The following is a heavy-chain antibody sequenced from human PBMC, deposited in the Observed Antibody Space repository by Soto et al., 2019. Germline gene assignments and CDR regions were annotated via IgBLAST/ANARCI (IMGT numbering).Heavy chain of an antibody. J-gene: IGHJ6*02. CDR1: GFTFSSYA. Sequence: QVQLVESGGGVVQPGRSLRLSCAASGFTFSSYAMHWVRQAPGKGLEWVAVISYDGSNKYYADSVKGRFTISRDNSKNTLYLQMNSLRAEDTAVYYCARDALEGYCSSTCCSGGMDVWGQGTTVTVSS. CDR3: ARDALEGYCSSTCCSGGMDV. V-gene: IGHV3-30-3*01. D-gene: IGHD2-2*01. CDR2: ISYDGSNK.